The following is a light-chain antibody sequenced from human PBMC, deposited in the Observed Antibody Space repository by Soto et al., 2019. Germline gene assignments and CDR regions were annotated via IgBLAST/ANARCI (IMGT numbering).Light chain of an antibody. CDR3: QQYYSYPRT. CDR1: QGISSY. CDR2: AAS. J-gene: IGKJ1*01. V-gene: IGKV1-8*01. Sequence: AIRMTQSPSSVSASALDRVTITFRASQGISSYLAWYQQKPGKAPKLLIYAASTLQSGVPSRFSGSGSGTDFTLTISCLQSEDFATYYCQQYYSYPRTFG.